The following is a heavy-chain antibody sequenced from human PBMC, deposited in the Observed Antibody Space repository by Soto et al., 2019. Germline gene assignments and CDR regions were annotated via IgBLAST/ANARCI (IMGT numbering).Heavy chain of an antibody. Sequence: GGSLRLSCSASGFTFSGYAMHGVRQAPGKGLEYVPAISSNGGSTYYADSVKGRFTISRDNSKNTLYLQMSSLRAEDTAVYYCVKDTCSSTSCYNWFDPWGQGTLVTVSS. V-gene: IGHV3-64D*06. D-gene: IGHD2-2*01. CDR2: ISSNGGST. J-gene: IGHJ5*02. CDR3: VKDTCSSTSCYNWFDP. CDR1: GFTFSGYA.